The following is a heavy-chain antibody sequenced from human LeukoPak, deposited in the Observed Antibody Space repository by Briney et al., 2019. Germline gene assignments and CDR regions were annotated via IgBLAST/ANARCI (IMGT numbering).Heavy chain of an antibody. CDR1: DGSINNYN. D-gene: IGHD3-9*01. J-gene: IGHJ6*02. CDR2: IYYSGRT. CDR3: ARSKYYDTLTGYTNYGMDV. V-gene: IGHV4-59*08. Sequence: SETLSLTCSVSDGSINNYNWNWIRQPPGKGLEWIGYIYYSGRTNYNPSLKSRVTISLGMSKNQFSLKLSSVTAADTAVYYCARSKYYDTLTGYTNYGMDVWGQGTTVTVSS.